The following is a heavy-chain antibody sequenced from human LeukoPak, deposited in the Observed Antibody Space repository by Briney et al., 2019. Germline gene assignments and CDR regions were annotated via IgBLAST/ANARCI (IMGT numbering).Heavy chain of an antibody. J-gene: IGHJ4*02. CDR1: GFTFSSYE. D-gene: IGHD1-14*01. CDR3: ARGVEPLAANTLAY. Sequence: GGSLRLSCVGSGFTFSSYEFNWVRQAPGKGLEWVSVLYSDGNTKYADSVQGRFTISRDNSKNTLYLEMNSLSPDDTAVYYCARGVEPLAANTLAYWGQGTLVTVSS. V-gene: IGHV3-53*01. CDR2: LYSDGNT.